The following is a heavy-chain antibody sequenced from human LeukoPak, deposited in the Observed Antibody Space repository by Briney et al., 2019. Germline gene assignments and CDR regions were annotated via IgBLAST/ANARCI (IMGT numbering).Heavy chain of an antibody. J-gene: IGHJ5*02. CDR2: INTSGGSA. CDR3: AALVRGPRSFDP. D-gene: IGHD3-10*02. V-gene: IGHV3-23*01. Sequence: PGGSLRLSCAASGFTFSNYVMSGVRQAPGKGLEPVSCINTSGGSACYADSVKGRFTISRDNSKHTLYLQMNSLRVEDTAVYYCAALVRGPRSFDPWGQGTLLTVSS. CDR1: GFTFSNYV.